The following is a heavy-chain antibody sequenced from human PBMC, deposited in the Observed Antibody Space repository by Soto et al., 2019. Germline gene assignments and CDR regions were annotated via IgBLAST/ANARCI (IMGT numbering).Heavy chain of an antibody. CDR3: DQVNTNFYFYYMDV. Sequence: QITLQESGPTLVKPTQTLTLTCTFSGFSLSTSGMGVGWIRQPPGKALEWLALLYGDDDKRYTPSLKSRLTLTEDYSKNQVVLTVTNMDPVDTATYYCDQVNTNFYFYYMDVWGKETTITVTS. D-gene: IGHD4-4*01. V-gene: IGHV2-5*02. CDR2: LYGDDDK. J-gene: IGHJ6*03. CDR1: GFSLSTSGMG.